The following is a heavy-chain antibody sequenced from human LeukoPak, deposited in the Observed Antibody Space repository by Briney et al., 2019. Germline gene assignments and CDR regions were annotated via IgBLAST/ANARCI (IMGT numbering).Heavy chain of an antibody. J-gene: IGHJ3*02. CDR3: ARALYRDAFDI. D-gene: IGHD2-8*01. CDR1: GFTFSSYW. V-gene: IGHV3-7*01. Sequence: GGSLRLSCAASGFTFSSYWMSRVRQAPGKGLEWVANIKQDGSEKYYVDSVKGRFTISRDNAKNSLYLQMNSLRAEDTAVYYCARALYRDAFDIWGQGTMVTVSS. CDR2: IKQDGSEK.